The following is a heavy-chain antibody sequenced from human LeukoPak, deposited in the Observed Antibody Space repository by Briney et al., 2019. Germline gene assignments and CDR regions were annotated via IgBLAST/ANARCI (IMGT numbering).Heavy chain of an antibody. CDR3: ARYSSSWSFDY. J-gene: IGHJ4*02. D-gene: IGHD6-13*01. CDR1: GGSLSSYY. CDR2: IYTSGST. V-gene: IGHV4-4*07. Sequence: PSETLSLTCTVSGGSLSSYYWSWIRRPAGKGLEWIGRIYTSGSTNYNPSLKSRVTMSVDTSKNQFSLKLSSVTAADTAVYYCARYSSSWSFDYWGQGTLVTVSS.